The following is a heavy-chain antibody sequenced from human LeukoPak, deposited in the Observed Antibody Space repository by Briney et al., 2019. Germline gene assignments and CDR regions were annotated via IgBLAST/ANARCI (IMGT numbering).Heavy chain of an antibody. Sequence: SETLSLTCAVYGGSFSGYYWSWIRQPPGKGLEWIGSIYYSESTYYNPSLKSRVTISVDTSKNQFSLKLSSVTAADTAVYYCARLPNYDFWSGYPHYFDYWGQGTLVTVSS. CDR1: GGSFSGYY. CDR3: ARLPNYDFWSGYPHYFDY. CDR2: IYYSEST. J-gene: IGHJ4*02. D-gene: IGHD3-3*01. V-gene: IGHV4-34*01.